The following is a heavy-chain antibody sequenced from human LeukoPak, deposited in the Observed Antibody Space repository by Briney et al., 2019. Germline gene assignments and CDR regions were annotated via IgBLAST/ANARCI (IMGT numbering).Heavy chain of an antibody. CDR1: GYTFTSYD. CDR3: ARAVDTQIDY. Sequence: GASVKVSCKASGYTFTSYDINWVRQATGQGRAWMGWMNPNSGNTDNAQKFHGGVTMTLHTHLRTPYMELSRLRSEGTAVYYCARAVDTQIDYWGQGTLVTVSS. J-gene: IGHJ4*02. CDR2: MNPNSGNT. D-gene: IGHD5-24*01. V-gene: IGHV1-8*01.